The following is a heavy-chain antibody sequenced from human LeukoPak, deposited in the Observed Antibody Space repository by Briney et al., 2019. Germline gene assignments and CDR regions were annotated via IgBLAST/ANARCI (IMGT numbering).Heavy chain of an antibody. Sequence: GGSLRLSCAASGFTFSSYGMHWVRQAPGKGLEWVAVIWYDGSNKYYADSVKGRFTISRDNSKNTLYLQMNSLRAEDTAVYYCAKDNSRLERRSYYYMDVWGKGTTVTVSS. V-gene: IGHV3-33*06. CDR3: AKDNSRLERRSYYYMDV. CDR2: IWYDGSNK. J-gene: IGHJ6*03. D-gene: IGHD1-1*01. CDR1: GFTFSSYG.